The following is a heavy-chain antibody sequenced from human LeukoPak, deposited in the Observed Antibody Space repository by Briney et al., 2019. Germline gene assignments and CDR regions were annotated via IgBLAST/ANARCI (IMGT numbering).Heavy chain of an antibody. V-gene: IGHV3-30*02. CDR2: IRYDGSNK. Sequence: PGGSLRLSCAASGFTFSSYSMNWVRQAPGKGLEWVAFIRYDGSNKYYADSVKGRFTISRDNSKNTLYLQMNSLRAEDTAVYYCAKLGDYYGSGSPIDYWGQGTLVTVSS. D-gene: IGHD3-10*01. CDR1: GFTFSSYS. CDR3: AKLGDYYGSGSPIDY. J-gene: IGHJ4*02.